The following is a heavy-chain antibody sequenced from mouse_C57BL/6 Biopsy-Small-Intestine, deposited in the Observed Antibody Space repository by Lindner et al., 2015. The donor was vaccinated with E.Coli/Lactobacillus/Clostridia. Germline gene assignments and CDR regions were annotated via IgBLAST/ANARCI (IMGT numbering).Heavy chain of an antibody. Sequence: VQLQESGGGLMKPGGSLKLSCAASGFTFSDYGMHWVRQAPEKGLEWVAYISSGSSTIYYADTVKGRFTISRDNAKNTLFLQMTSLRSEDTAMYYCARPHYYAMDYWGQGTSVTVSS. CDR2: ISSGSSTI. CDR3: ARPHYYAMDY. V-gene: IGHV5-17*01. CDR1: GFTFSDYG. J-gene: IGHJ4*01.